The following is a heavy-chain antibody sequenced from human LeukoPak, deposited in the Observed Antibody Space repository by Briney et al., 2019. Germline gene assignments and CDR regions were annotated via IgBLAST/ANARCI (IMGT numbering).Heavy chain of an antibody. CDR2: IYDSGST. J-gene: IGHJ4*02. D-gene: IGHD2-21*01. Sequence: SQTLSLTCTVSGGSLSSGEYYWSWIRQPPGKGLEWIGYIYDSGSTYYNPSLKSRVTISVDTSKNQFSLKLSSVTAADTAVYYCARAGIEDSALYYFDYWGQGTLVTVSS. V-gene: IGHV4-30-4*08. CDR3: ARAGIEDSALYYFDY. CDR1: GGSLSSGEYY.